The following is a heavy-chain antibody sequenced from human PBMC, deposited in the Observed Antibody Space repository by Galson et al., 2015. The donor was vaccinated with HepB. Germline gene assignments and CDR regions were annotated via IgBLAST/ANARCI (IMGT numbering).Heavy chain of an antibody. J-gene: IGHJ4*02. CDR1: GFTFITYS. CDR3: ERDPSPNGYSYAYLDY. CDR2: ISYDGSNK. V-gene: IGHV3-30-3*01. D-gene: IGHD5-18*01. Sequence: SLRLSCAASGFTFITYSMHWVRQAPGKGLEWVAVISYDGSNKYYADSVNGRFTISRDNSKNTVYLEMNSLRGEDTAVYYCERDPSPNGYSYAYLDYWVRGTLVTVSS.